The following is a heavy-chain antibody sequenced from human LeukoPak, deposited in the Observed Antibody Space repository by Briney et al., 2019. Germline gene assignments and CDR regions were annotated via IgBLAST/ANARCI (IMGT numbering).Heavy chain of an antibody. CDR3: ARDHIAVAGLFDY. V-gene: IGHV4-38-2*02. Sequence: SETLSLTCTVSGYSISSGYYWGWIRQPPGKGLEWIGSIYHSGSTYYNPSLKSRVTISVDTSKNQFSLKLSSVTAADTAVYYCARDHIAVAGLFDYWGQGTLVTVSS. J-gene: IGHJ4*02. CDR2: IYHSGST. D-gene: IGHD6-19*01. CDR1: GYSISSGYY.